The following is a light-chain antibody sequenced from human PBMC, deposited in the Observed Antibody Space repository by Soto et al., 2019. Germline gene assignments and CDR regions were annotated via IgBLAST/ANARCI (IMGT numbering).Light chain of an antibody. V-gene: IGKV1-5*03. Sequence: SQSPSPLSSSVGERVTITCRASQNIYTWLAWYQQKPGIAPKLLIHTASTLESGVPSRFSGSGYGTEFTLTISGLQPEDSATYYCQQYERYSTFGQGTKVDIK. CDR2: TAS. CDR1: QNIYTW. J-gene: IGKJ1*01. CDR3: QQYERYST.